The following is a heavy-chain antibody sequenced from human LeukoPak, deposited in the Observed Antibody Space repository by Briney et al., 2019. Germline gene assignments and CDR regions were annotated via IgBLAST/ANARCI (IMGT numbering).Heavy chain of an antibody. CDR1: GFTFSDAW. Sequence: GRSLRLSCAASGFTFSDAWMSWVRQAAGKGLEWVGRIKRDIDGGTTDYAAPVKGRFTISRDDSKNTLYLQMNSLRIEDTAMYYCTTDPPGDYWGQGNLVTVSS. CDR3: TTDPPGDY. J-gene: IGHJ4*02. V-gene: IGHV3-15*01. CDR2: IKRDIDGGTT.